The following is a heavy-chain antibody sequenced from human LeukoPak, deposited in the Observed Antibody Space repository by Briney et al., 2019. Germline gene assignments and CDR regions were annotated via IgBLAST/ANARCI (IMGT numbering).Heavy chain of an antibody. D-gene: IGHD3-10*01. J-gene: IGHJ3*01. V-gene: IGHV4-39*01. CDR1: GGSISSGSFF. Sequence: SETLSLACTVSGGSISSGSFFWGWIRQPPGKGLEWIGTIYYSGSTYYNESLRSRVTMSGDTSRNQFSLRLSPVNAADTAVYYCAKAGVRYSNSRAVYAFDFWGPGTMVTVSS. CDR2: IYYSGST. CDR3: AKAGVRYSNSRAVYAFDF.